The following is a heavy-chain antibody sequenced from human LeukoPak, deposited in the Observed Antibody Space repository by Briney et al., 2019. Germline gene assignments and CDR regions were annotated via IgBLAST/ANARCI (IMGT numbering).Heavy chain of an antibody. V-gene: IGHV3-23*01. CDR2: ISGSGGST. CDR1: GFTFSSYA. Sequence: GGSLRLSCAASGFTFSSYAMSWVRQAPGKGLEWVSAISGSGGSTYYADSVKGRFTISRDNSKNTLYLQMNSLRAEDTAVYYCAKERNHILTGFPNWFDPWGQGTLVTVSS. CDR3: AKERNHILTGFPNWFDP. D-gene: IGHD3-9*01. J-gene: IGHJ5*02.